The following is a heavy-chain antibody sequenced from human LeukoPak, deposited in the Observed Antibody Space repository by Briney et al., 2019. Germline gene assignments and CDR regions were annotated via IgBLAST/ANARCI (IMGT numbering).Heavy chain of an antibody. CDR2: ISWNSGSI. D-gene: IGHD1-26*01. Sequence: GRSLRLSCAASGFTFDDYAMHWVRQAPGKGLEWASGISWNSGSIGYADSVKGRFTISRDNAKNSLYLQMNSLRAEDTALYYCAKDGSYYKLFDYWGQGTLVTVSS. CDR1: GFTFDDYA. V-gene: IGHV3-9*01. CDR3: AKDGSYYKLFDY. J-gene: IGHJ4*02.